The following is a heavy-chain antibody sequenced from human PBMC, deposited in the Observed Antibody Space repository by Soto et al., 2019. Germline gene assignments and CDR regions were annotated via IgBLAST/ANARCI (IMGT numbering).Heavy chain of an antibody. Sequence: ASVKVSCKASGYTFTNYAMHWVRQALGQRLEWMGWINAGNGNTKYSQKFQGRVTITRDTSASTAYMELSSLRSEDTAVYYCARGGSLYWYFDLWGRGTLVTSPQ. J-gene: IGHJ2*01. D-gene: IGHD1-26*01. CDR1: GYTFTNYA. CDR2: INAGNGNT. V-gene: IGHV1-3*01. CDR3: ARGGSLYWYFDL.